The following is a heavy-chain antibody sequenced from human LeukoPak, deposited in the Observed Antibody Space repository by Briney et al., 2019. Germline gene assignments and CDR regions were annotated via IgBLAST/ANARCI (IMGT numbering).Heavy chain of an antibody. CDR3: ARGWNLTLWADY. CDR1: GFTFSSYA. J-gene: IGHJ4*02. CDR2: ISYDGSNK. V-gene: IGHV3-30*04. Sequence: PGGSLRLSCAASGFTFSSYAMHWVRQAPGQGLEWVAVISYDGSNKYYPDSVKGRFTISRDNSKNTLYLQMNSLRGEDTAVYYCARGWNLTLWADYWGQGTLVSVSS. D-gene: IGHD1-1*01.